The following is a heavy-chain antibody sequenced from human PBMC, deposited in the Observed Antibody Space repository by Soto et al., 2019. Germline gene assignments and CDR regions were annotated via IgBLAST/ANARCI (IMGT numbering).Heavy chain of an antibody. Sequence: SETLSLTCTVSGGSISSGGYYWSWIRQHPGKGLEWIGYIYYSGSTYYNPSLKSRVTISVDTSKNQFSLKLSSVTAADTAVYYCASIYSSWSRKVDYWGQGTLVTVSS. CDR3: ASIYSSWSRKVDY. CDR2: IYYSGST. J-gene: IGHJ4*02. V-gene: IGHV4-31*03. CDR1: GGSISSGGYY. D-gene: IGHD6-13*01.